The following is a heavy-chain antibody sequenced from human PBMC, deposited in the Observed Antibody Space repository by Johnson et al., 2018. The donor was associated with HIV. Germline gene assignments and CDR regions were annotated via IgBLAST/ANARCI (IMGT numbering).Heavy chain of an antibody. V-gene: IGHV3-30*04. CDR3: VRDQGSGWPTNAFDI. J-gene: IGHJ3*02. D-gene: IGHD6-19*01. CDR2: ITYDGRNN. CDR1: GFTFRSYA. Sequence: QVQLVESGGAVVQPGTSLRVSCAASGFTFRSYAMHWVRQAPGKGLEWVAVITYDGRNNYYADFVKGRFIISRDNSKNMTNLQMNGLSGEDTADYYCVRDQGSGWPTNAFDIWGQGTRVTVSS.